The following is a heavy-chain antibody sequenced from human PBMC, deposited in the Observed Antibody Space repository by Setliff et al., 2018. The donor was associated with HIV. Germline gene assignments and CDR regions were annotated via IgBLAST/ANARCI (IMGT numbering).Heavy chain of an antibody. CDR1: GGSFGVYR. Sequence: SETLSLTCTISGGSFGVYRWSWIRRSAGRGPEWIGRIDSSGTTDYKPPLNGRVAISVDTSRNQFSLRVTSVTAADTAVYFCARDRHSSGLGSYGPWGPGILVTVSS. CDR3: ARDRHSSGLGSYGP. CDR2: IDSSGTT. V-gene: IGHV4-4*07. D-gene: IGHD3-10*01. J-gene: IGHJ5*02.